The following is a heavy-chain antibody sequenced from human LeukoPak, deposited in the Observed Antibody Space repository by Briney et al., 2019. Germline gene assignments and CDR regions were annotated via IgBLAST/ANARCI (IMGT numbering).Heavy chain of an antibody. D-gene: IGHD6-13*01. J-gene: IGHJ4*02. CDR3: ACIAAAGDYFDY. CDR1: GFTFSSYW. Sequence: GGSLRLSCAASGFTFSSYWMHWVRQAPGKGLAWVSAISGSGGSTYYADSVKGRFTISRDNSKNTLYLQMNSLRAEDTAVYYCACIAAAGDYFDYWGQGTLVTVSS. V-gene: IGHV3-23*01. CDR2: ISGSGGST.